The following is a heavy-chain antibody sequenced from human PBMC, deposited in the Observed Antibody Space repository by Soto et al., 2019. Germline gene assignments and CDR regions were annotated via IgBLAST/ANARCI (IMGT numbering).Heavy chain of an antibody. D-gene: IGHD3-22*01. CDR1: GFTFSSYA. CDR3: DRDRLNYYDSSGHDALDR. J-gene: IGHJ3*02. V-gene: IGHV3-30-3*01. Sequence: QPGWAMRLSCAASGFTFSSYAMHWVRQAPGKGLEWVAVISYDGSNKYYADSVKGRFTISRDNSKNTLYLQMNSLRAEDTAVYYCDRDRLNYYDSSGHDALDRWGQEPMVTV. CDR2: ISYDGSNK.